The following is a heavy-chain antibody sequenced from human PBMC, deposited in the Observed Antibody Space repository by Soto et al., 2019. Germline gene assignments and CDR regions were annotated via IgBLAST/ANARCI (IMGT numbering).Heavy chain of an antibody. Sequence: GGSLRLSCAASGFTFSSYAMHWVRQAPGKGLEWVAVISYDGSNKYYADSVKGRFTISRDNSKNTLYLQMNSLRAEDTAVYYCARAPVYCSSNSCRLHVWGQGTTVTVSS. V-gene: IGHV3-30-3*01. CDR2: ISYDGSNK. J-gene: IGHJ6*02. D-gene: IGHD2-2*01. CDR3: ARAPVYCSSNSCRLHV. CDR1: GFTFSSYA.